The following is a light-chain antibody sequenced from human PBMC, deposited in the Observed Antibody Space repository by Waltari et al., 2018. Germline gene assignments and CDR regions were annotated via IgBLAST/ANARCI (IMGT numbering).Light chain of an antibody. CDR3: SSYISSSTLEL. CDR2: DVS. Sequence: QSALTPPASVSVSPGQTITISCTGTSSAVGGYNYHSWYQQYPGKAPKLMIYDVSNRPSGVSNRFSGSKSGNTASLTISGLQAEDEADYYCSSYISSSTLELFGGGTSLTVL. J-gene: IGLJ2*01. V-gene: IGLV2-14*03. CDR1: SSAVGGYNY.